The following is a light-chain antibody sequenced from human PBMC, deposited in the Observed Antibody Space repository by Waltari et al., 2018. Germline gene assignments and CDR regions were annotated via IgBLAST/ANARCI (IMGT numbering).Light chain of an antibody. CDR1: CAPRTSV. J-gene: IGLJ3*02. CDR3: QTGGHGTWV. CDR2: VNSDGSH. V-gene: IGLV4-69*01. Sequence: LVLPQSPLASASLAVSLSLTCTLICAPRTSVIAWPQQQPEKGPRYLRRVNSDGSHSQGDEMPDRFAGSSSGAELYLASSSRQSEDEADNYCQTGGHGTWVFGGGTKLTVL.